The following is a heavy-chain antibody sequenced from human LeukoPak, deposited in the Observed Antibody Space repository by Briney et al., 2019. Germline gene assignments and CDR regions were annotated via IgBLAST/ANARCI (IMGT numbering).Heavy chain of an antibody. CDR1: GGSFSGYH. D-gene: IGHD1-7*01. J-gene: IGHJ4*02. CDR3: ARGNYDYYDH. Sequence: SGTLSLTCAVYGGSFSGYHWSWIRQPPGKGLEWIGEINHSGSTNYNPSLKSRVTISVDTSKNQSSLKVSSVTAADTAVYYCARGNYDYYDHWGQGTLVTVSS. CDR2: INHSGST. V-gene: IGHV4-34*01.